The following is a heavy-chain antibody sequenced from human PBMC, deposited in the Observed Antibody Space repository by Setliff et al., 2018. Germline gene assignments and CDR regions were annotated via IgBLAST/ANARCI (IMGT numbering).Heavy chain of an antibody. Sequence: PSETLSLTCAVYGGSFSAYYWSWIRQPPGKGLEWIGEINHSGSTIYNPSLKSRVTVSVDTSKNQFSLKLSSVTAADTAVYYCARFAGSSWVDYWGQGTLVTVS. CDR1: GGSFSAYY. D-gene: IGHD6-13*01. J-gene: IGHJ4*02. V-gene: IGHV4-34*01. CDR3: ARFAGSSWVDY. CDR2: INHSGST.